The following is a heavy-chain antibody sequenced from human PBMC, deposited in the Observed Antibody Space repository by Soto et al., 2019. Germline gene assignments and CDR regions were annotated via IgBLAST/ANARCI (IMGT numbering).Heavy chain of an antibody. J-gene: IGHJ4*02. CDR3: ARAGDMVRHEFDY. V-gene: IGHV3-30*03. CDR2: ISYDGSNK. D-gene: IGHD3-16*01. CDR1: GFTFSSYG. Sequence: GGSLRLSCAASGFTFSSYGMHWVRQAPGKGLEWVAVISYDGSNKYYADSVKGRFTISRDNSKNTLYLQMNSLRAEDTAVYYCARAGDMVRHEFDYGGQGTLVTVSS.